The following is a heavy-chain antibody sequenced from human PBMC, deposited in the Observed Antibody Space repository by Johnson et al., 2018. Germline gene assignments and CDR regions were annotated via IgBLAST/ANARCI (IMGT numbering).Heavy chain of an antibody. D-gene: IGHD4-11*01. CDR3: TKDLQDYSNSGFRYCMDV. CDR2: ISWNSRTL. V-gene: IGHV3-9*01. Sequence: VQLVESGGGLVQPGRSLRLSCTASGFTFDDFAMHWVRQGPGKGLEWVSGISWNSRTLDYADSVKGRFTISRENAKNSLYMQMNSLRVEDTALYYCTKDLQDYSNSGFRYCMDVWGQGTSVTVSS. J-gene: IGHJ6*02. CDR1: GFTFDDFA.